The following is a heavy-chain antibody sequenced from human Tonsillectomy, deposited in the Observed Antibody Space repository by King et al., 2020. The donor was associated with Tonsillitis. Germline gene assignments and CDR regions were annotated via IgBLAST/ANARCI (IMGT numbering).Heavy chain of an antibody. CDR3: ARFRDPDAFDL. V-gene: IGHV3-30*04. Sequence: HVQLVESGGRVVQPGRSLRLSCAASGFTYSSYAMHWVRQAPGKGLEWVAVISYDGSNKYYADSEMGRFTISRDNSKNTLYLQMNSLRAEDMAVYYCARFRDPDAFDLWGQGTMVTVSS. CDR1: GFTYSSYA. J-gene: IGHJ3*01. CDR2: ISYDGSNK. D-gene: IGHD2-21*02.